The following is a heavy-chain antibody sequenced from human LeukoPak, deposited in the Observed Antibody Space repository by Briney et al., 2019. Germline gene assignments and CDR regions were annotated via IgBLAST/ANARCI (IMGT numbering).Heavy chain of an antibody. CDR2: IYTSGST. V-gene: IGHV4-4*07. Sequence: PSETLSLTCSVSGGSISAYHWAWIRQPAGKRLEWIGRIYTSGSTDYNHSLKSRVTISVDTSKDQFSLKLASLTAADTAVYYCARGGANYMNYGWFDPWGQGTLVTVSS. D-gene: IGHD1-7*01. J-gene: IGHJ5*02. CDR1: GGSISAYH. CDR3: ARGGANYMNYGWFDP.